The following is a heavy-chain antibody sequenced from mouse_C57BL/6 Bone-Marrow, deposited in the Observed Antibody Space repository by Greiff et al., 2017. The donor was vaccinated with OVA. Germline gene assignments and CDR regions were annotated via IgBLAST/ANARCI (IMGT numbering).Heavy chain of an antibody. CDR1: GFNIKDDY. V-gene: IGHV14-4*01. CDR3: TGIYCDYDEGFAY. Sequence: VQLQQSGAELVRPGASVKLSCTASGFNIKDDYMHWVKQRPEQGLEWIGWIDPENGDTEYASKFQGKATITADTSSNTAYLQRSSLTSEDTAVYYCTGIYCDYDEGFAYWGQGTLVTVSA. J-gene: IGHJ3*01. D-gene: IGHD2-4*01. CDR2: IDPENGDT.